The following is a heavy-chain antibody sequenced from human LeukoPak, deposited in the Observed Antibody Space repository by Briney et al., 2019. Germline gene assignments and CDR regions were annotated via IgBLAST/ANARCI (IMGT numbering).Heavy chain of an antibody. V-gene: IGHV1-24*01. CDR1: GYTLTELS. CDR2: FDPEDGET. Sequence: ASVKVSCKVSGYTLTELSMHWVRQAPGKGPEWMGGFDPEDGETIYAQKFQGRVTMTEDTSTDTAYMELSSLRSEDTAVYYCATSSLVTLRRDYYYYYGMDVWGQGTTVAVSS. CDR3: ATSSLVTLRRDYYYYYGMDV. J-gene: IGHJ6*02. D-gene: IGHD3-9*01.